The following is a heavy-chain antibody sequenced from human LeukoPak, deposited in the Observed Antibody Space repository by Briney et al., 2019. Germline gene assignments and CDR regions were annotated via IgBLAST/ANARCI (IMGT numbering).Heavy chain of an antibody. Sequence: SVKVSCKASGYTFTSYTISWVRQAPGQGLEWMGGIIPIFGTANYAQKFQDRVTITTDESTSTAYMELSSLRSEDTAIYYCAANHFYDSSGYYWFDYWGQGTLVTVSS. CDR2: IIPIFGTA. CDR3: AANHFYDSSGYYWFDY. D-gene: IGHD3-22*01. CDR1: GYTFTSYT. V-gene: IGHV1-69*05. J-gene: IGHJ4*02.